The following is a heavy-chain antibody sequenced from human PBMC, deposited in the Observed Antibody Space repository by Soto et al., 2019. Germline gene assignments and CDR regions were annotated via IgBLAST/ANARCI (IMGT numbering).Heavy chain of an antibody. CDR2: IYPGDSDT. Sequence: PGEALKISCKGSGYRFTSYWIGWVRQMPGKGLEWMGIIYPGDSDTRYSPSFQGQVTISADKSISTAYLQWSSLKASGTAMYYCATLYDNSGYPFDYWGQGTLVTVSS. V-gene: IGHV5-51*01. J-gene: IGHJ4*02. CDR1: GYRFTSYW. D-gene: IGHD3-22*01. CDR3: ATLYDNSGYPFDY.